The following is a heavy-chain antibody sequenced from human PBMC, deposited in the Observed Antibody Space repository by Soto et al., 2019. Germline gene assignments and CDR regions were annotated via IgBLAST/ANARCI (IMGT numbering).Heavy chain of an antibody. CDR1: GFTFSSYA. CDR2: ISGSGGST. D-gene: IGHD3-22*01. CDR3: ARSYYDSSGFNWFDP. V-gene: IGHV3-23*01. J-gene: IGHJ5*02. Sequence: GGSLRLSCAASGFTFSSYAMSWVRQAPGKGLEWVSAISGSGGSTYYADSVKGRFTISRDNSKNTLYLQMNSLRAEDTAVYYCARSYYDSSGFNWFDPWGQGTLVTVSS.